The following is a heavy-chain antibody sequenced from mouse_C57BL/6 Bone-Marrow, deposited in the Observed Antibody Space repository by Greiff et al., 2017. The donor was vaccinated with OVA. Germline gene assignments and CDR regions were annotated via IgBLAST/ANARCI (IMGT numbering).Heavy chain of an antibody. CDR1: GFTFSSYT. V-gene: IGHV5-9*01. J-gene: IGHJ3*01. Sequence: EVMLVESGGGLVKPGGSLKLSCAASGFTFSSYTMSWVRQTPEKRLEWVATISGGGGNTYYPDSVKGRFTISRDNAKNTLYLQMSSLRSEDTALYYCARQGTTVVPWGQGTLVTVSA. CDR2: ISGGGGNT. CDR3: ARQGTTVVP. D-gene: IGHD1-1*01.